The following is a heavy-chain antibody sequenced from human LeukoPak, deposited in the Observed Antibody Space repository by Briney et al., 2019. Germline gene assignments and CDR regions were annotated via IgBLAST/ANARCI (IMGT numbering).Heavy chain of an antibody. CDR2: IIPIFGTA. J-gene: IGHJ4*02. V-gene: IGHV1-69*06. CDR3: ATSPHGVIAARHFDY. CDR1: GGTFSSYA. Sequence: ASVKVSCKASGGTFSSYAISWVRQAPGQGLEWMGGIIPIFGTANYAQKFQGRVTMTEDTSTDTAYMELSSLRSEDTAVYYCATSPHGVIAARHFDYWGQGTLVTVSS. D-gene: IGHD6-6*01.